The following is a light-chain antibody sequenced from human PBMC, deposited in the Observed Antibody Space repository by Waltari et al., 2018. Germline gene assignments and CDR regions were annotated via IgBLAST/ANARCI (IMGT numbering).Light chain of an antibody. Sequence: QFVLTQPRSVSGSPGQSVTISCTGTNSDFDASKYVYCYQHHPGKAPKRLIYDVFKRPAVVPGRFSGSKAGNTASLTISGLQAEDEADYYFFSFAGSYNFGVFGGGTKLTVL. CDR1: NSDFDASKY. CDR3: FSFAGSYNFGV. J-gene: IGLJ3*02. CDR2: DVF. V-gene: IGLV2-11*01.